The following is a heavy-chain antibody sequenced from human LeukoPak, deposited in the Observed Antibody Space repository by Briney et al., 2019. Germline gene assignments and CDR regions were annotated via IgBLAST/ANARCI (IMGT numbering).Heavy chain of an antibody. Sequence: PGGSLRLSCAASGFTFSSYAMSWVRQAPGKGLEWVSAISGSGGSTYYADSVKGRFTISRDNSKNTLYLQMNSLRAEDTAVYYCAKDFHRSTYYDILTGQNFDYWGQGTLVTVSS. CDR2: ISGSGGST. J-gene: IGHJ4*02. V-gene: IGHV3-23*01. D-gene: IGHD3-9*01. CDR3: AKDFHRSTYYDILTGQNFDY. CDR1: GFTFSSYA.